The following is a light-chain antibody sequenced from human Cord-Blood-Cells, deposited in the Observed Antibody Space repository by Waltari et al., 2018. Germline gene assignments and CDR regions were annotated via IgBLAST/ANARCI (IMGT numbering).Light chain of an antibody. CDR2: GAS. CDR1: QSVSSSY. V-gene: IGKV3-20*01. CDR3: QQYGSSPYS. J-gene: IGKJ2*03. Sequence: ELVLTQYPGTLSLSPGETATLSCRASQSVSSSYLAWYQQKPGQAPRLLIYGASSRAPGIPDRFSGSGSGTDFTLTISRLEPEDFAVYYCQQYGSSPYSFGQGTKLEIK.